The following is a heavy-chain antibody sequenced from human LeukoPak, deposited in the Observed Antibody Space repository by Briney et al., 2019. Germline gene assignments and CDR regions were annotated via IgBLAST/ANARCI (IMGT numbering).Heavy chain of an antibody. D-gene: IGHD3-9*01. V-gene: IGHV1-8*01. J-gene: IGHJ4*02. CDR2: MNPNSGNT. Sequence: GASVKVSCKASGYTFTSYDINWVRQATGQGLEWMGWMNPNSGNTGYAQKFQGRVTMTRNTSISTAYMELSSLRSEDTAVYYCATESSGYYKNYFDYWGQGTLVTVSS. CDR1: GYTFTSYD. CDR3: ATESSGYYKNYFDY.